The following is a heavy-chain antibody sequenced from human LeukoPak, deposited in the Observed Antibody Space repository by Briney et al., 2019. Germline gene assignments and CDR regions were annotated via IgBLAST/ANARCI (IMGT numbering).Heavy chain of an antibody. CDR1: GGSITSYY. V-gene: IGHV4-59*01. CDR2: TSYSGST. J-gene: IGHJ4*02. CDR3: ARWSSSWCSFDY. Sequence: PSETLSLTCTVSGGSITSYYWNWIRQPPGKGLEWIGYTSYSGSTNYNPSLKSRATLSVDTSKNQLSLRLSSLTAADTAVYYCARWSSSWCSFDYWGQGALVTVSS. D-gene: IGHD6-13*01.